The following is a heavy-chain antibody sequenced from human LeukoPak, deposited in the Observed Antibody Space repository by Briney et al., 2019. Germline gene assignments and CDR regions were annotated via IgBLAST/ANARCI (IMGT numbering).Heavy chain of an antibody. J-gene: IGHJ4*02. Sequence: SETLSLTCTVSGGSFSSHYWSWIRQPPGKGLEWIGYIYYSGSTNYNPSLKSRVTISVDTSKNQFSLKLSSVAAADTAVYYCARVVTDYDFWSGYPYYFDYWGQGTLVTVSS. D-gene: IGHD3-3*01. V-gene: IGHV4-59*11. CDR1: GGSFSSHY. CDR3: ARVVTDYDFWSGYPYYFDY. CDR2: IYYSGST.